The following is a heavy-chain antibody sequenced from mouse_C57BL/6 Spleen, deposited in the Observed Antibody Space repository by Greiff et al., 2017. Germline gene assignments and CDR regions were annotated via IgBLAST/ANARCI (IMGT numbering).Heavy chain of an antibody. D-gene: IGHD1-1*01. CDR3: ARENYGSSVFAY. J-gene: IGHJ3*01. Sequence: EVHLVESGPELVKPGASVKISCKASGYSFTDYNMNWVKQSNGKSLEWIGVINPNYGTTSYNQKFKGKATLTVDQASSTAYMQLNSLTSEDSAVYYCARENYGSSVFAYWGQGTLVTVSA. CDR1: GYSFTDYN. V-gene: IGHV1-39*01. CDR2: INPNYGTT.